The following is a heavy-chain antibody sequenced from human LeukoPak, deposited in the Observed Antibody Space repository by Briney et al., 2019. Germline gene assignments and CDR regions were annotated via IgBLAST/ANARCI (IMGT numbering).Heavy chain of an antibody. V-gene: IGHV4-34*01. CDR3: ARGAVSYLRNYYYMDV. J-gene: IGHJ6*03. D-gene: IGHD3-10*01. Sequence: AETLSLTCAVYGGSFSGYYLSWIRQPPGKGLEWIGEINHSGSTKYNPALKSRVTISADTSKNQFPLKQSSCIAADRAVYYYARGAVSYLRNYYYMDVWGKGTTVTVSS. CDR1: GGSFSGYY. CDR2: INHSGST.